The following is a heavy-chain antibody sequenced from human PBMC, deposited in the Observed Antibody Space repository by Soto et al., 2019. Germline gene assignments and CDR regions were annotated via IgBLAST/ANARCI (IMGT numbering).Heavy chain of an antibody. V-gene: IGHV3-7*02. J-gene: IGHJ2*01. D-gene: IGHD2-15*01. CDR3: AIFFFQAEDGIRDTVPVSAFLLNRSSDL. CDR2: IKEDGSEK. Sequence: KGLEWVANIKEDGSEKNYVDSVKGRFTISRDNAKNALYVQMNSLRAEDTAVYYCAIFFFQAEDGIRDTVPVSAFLLNRSSDL.